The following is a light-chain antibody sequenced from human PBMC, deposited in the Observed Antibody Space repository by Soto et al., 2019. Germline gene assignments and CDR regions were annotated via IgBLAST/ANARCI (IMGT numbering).Light chain of an antibody. CDR2: DAS. Sequence: DIQMTQSPSSLSASVGDRVTITCQASQDISNYLNWYQQKPGKAPKLLIYDASNLETGVPSRFSGSGSGTDFTFNISSLQPEDIATYYYQQYDNPPPCAFGQGTKLEIK. CDR1: QDISNY. V-gene: IGKV1-33*01. J-gene: IGKJ2*02. CDR3: QQYDNPPPCA.